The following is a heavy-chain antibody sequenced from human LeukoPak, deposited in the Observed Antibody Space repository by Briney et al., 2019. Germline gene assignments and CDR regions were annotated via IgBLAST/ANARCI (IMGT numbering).Heavy chain of an antibody. CDR2: ISYDGSNK. Sequence: GGSLRLSCTASGFTFSSYAMHWVRQAPGKGLEWVAVISYDGSNKYYADSVKGRFTISRDNANNALYLQMNGLRAEDTAVYYCAREIIGGASFLDYWGQGILVTVSS. J-gene: IGHJ4*02. CDR3: AREIIGGASFLDY. CDR1: GFTFSSYA. V-gene: IGHV3-30-3*01. D-gene: IGHD1-26*01.